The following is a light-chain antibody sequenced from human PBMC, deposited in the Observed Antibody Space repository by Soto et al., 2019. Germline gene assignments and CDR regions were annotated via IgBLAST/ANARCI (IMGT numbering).Light chain of an antibody. CDR3: QSYDSAPLT. V-gene: IGKV1-27*01. Sequence: DIPMTQSPSSLSASVGDTVTITCRASQGISNSLAWFQQKPGRVPQFLIYAASTLQPGVPPRFSGSGSGTEFPLTISSLQPEDVATYYCQSYDSAPLTFGPGTRGEIK. CDR1: QGISNS. CDR2: AAS. J-gene: IGKJ3*01.